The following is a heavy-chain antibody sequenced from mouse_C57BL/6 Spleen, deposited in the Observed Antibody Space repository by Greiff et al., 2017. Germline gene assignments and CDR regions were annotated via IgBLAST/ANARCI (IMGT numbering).Heavy chain of an antibody. CDR1: GYTFTSYW. Sequence: VQLQQPGAELVMPGASVKLSCKASGYTFTSYWMHWVKQRPGQGLEWIGEIDPSDSYTNYNQKFKGKSTLTVDKSSSTAYMQLSSLTSEDSAVYYCARNRGYYSYFDYWGQGTTLTVSS. CDR2: IDPSDSYT. CDR3: ARNRGYYSYFDY. D-gene: IGHD2-3*01. J-gene: IGHJ2*01. V-gene: IGHV1-69*01.